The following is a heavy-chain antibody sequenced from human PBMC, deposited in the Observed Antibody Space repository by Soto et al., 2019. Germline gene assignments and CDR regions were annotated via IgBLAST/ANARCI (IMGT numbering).Heavy chain of an antibody. Sequence: GGSLRLSCAASGFTFNGYGMNWVRQGPGKGLEWVSYINSGSTIIYYADSVKGRFTISRDNAENSLYLQMNSLRDDDTAVYYWARDRGAPRKYYFDSWGQGALVTVSS. V-gene: IGHV3-48*02. CDR3: ARDRGAPRKYYFDS. D-gene: IGHD1-26*01. J-gene: IGHJ4*02. CDR2: INSGSTII. CDR1: GFTFNGYG.